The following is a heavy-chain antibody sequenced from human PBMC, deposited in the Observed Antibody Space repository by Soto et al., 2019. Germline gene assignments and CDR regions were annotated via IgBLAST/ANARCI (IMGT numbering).Heavy chain of an antibody. J-gene: IGHJ5*02. CDR3: ARVGGRITIFGVVTSHNWFDP. CDR1: GGTISSSSYY. V-gene: IGHV4-39*01. D-gene: IGHD3-3*01. Sequence: SETLSLTCTVSGGTISSSSYYWGWIRQPPGKGLEWIGSIYYSGSTYYNPSLKSRVTISVDTSKNQFSLKLSSVTAADTAVYYCARVGGRITIFGVVTSHNWFDPWGQGTL. CDR2: IYYSGST.